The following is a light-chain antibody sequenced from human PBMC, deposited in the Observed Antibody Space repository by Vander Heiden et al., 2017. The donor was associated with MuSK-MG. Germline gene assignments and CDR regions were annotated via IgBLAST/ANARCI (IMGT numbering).Light chain of an antibody. CDR2: AAS. CDR3: QHLNSYPIS. J-gene: IGKJ5*01. CDR1: QGIIRY. Sequence: DIKLTQSPSFRSATVGDRVTITCRASQGIIRYLALYQQKPGKAPNLLIYAASTLQSGVPSRFSGSGSRTEFILTISSLQPEDFATYYYQHLNSYPISFGQGTQLDIK. V-gene: IGKV1-9*01.